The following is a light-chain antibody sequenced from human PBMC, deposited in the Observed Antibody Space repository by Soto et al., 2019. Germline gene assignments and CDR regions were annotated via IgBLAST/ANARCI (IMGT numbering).Light chain of an antibody. CDR1: QSVSRNY. V-gene: IGKV3-20*01. J-gene: IGKJ4*01. Sequence: EIVLTQSPGTLSLSPGGRATLSCRASQSVSRNYVAWYQQKPGQSPRLLIYGASNRASGIPDRFSGSASGADFTLSIARLEPEDFAMYYCQQYGSTPLTFGGGTQVDIK. CDR2: GAS. CDR3: QQYGSTPLT.